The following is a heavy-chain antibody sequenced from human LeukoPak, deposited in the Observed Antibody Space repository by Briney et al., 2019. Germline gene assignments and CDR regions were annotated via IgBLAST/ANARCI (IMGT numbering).Heavy chain of an antibody. CDR2: IYYSGDT. J-gene: IGHJ4*02. Sequence: SETLSLTCTVSGGSISNHYWSWVRQPPGKGLEWIGNIYYSGDTYYNSSLRSRVTLSVDTSQNHFSLRLTSMTAADTAVYYCASIFYYSVPFWGQGALVIVSS. CDR3: ASIFYYSVPF. CDR1: GGSISNHY. D-gene: IGHD3-10*02. V-gene: IGHV4-59*04.